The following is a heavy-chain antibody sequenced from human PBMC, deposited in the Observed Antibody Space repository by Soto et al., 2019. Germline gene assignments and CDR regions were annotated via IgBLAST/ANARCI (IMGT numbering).Heavy chain of an antibody. CDR1: GFTFSSYS. D-gene: IGHD3-22*01. Sequence: EVQLVESGGGLVQPGGSLRLSCAASGFTFSSYSMNWVRQAPGKGLEWVSYISSSSSTIYYADSVKGRFTMSRDNAKNSLYLQMNSLRDEDTAVYYCARGLYYYDSSGYWGYWGQGTLVTVSS. V-gene: IGHV3-48*02. CDR2: ISSSSSTI. J-gene: IGHJ4*02. CDR3: ARGLYYYDSSGYWGY.